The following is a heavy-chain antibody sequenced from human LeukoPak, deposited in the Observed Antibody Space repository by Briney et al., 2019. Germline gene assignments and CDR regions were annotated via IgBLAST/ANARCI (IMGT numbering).Heavy chain of an antibody. CDR3: ARRSWYGLYFDY. CDR1: GFTFSDYY. V-gene: IGHV3-11*03. Sequence: PGGSLRLSCAASGFTFSDYYMSWIGHAPGKGLEWVSYITSSSYTNYADSVKGRFTISRDNAKKSLYLQMNSLRAEDTAVYYCARRSWYGLYFDYWGQGTLVTVSS. CDR2: ITSSSYT. D-gene: IGHD6-13*01. J-gene: IGHJ4*02.